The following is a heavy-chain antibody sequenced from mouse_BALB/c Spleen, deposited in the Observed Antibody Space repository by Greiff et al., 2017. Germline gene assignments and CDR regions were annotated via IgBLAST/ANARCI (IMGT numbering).Heavy chain of an antibody. CDR3: ARPLLRTYAMDY. Sequence: EVQGVESGGGLVQPGGSLKLSCAASGFTFSSYTMSWVRQTPEKRLEWVAYISNGGGSTYYPDTVKGRFTISRDNAKNTLYLQMSSLKSEDTAMYYCARPLLRTYAMDYWGQGTSVTVSS. J-gene: IGHJ4*01. CDR2: ISNGGGST. CDR1: GFTFSSYT. D-gene: IGHD1-2*01. V-gene: IGHV5-12-2*01.